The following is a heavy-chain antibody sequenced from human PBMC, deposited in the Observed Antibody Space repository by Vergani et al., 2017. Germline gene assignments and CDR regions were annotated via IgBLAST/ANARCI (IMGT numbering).Heavy chain of an antibody. J-gene: IGHJ6*03. D-gene: IGHD2-2*01. CDR1: GYTFTSYD. Sequence: QVQLVQSGAEVKTPGASVMVSCKASGYTFTSYDINWVRQATGQGLEWMGWMNPNSGNTGYAQKFQGRVTMTRNTSISTAYMELSSLRSEDTAVYYCARVLGYCSSTSCFAGYMDVWGKGTTVTVSS. CDR2: MNPNSGNT. CDR3: ARVLGYCSSTSCFAGYMDV. V-gene: IGHV1-8*01.